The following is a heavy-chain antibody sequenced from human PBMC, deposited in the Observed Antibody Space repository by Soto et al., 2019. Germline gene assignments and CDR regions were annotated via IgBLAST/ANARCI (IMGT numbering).Heavy chain of an antibody. CDR2: ISGSGGST. CDR1: GFTFSSYA. D-gene: IGHD3-16*01. J-gene: IGHJ6*03. V-gene: IGHV3-23*01. CDR3: ASGGDYYYYYMDV. Sequence: GGSLRLSCAASGFTFSSYAMSWVRQAPGKGLEWVSAISGSGGSTYYADSVKGRFTISRDNSKNTLYLQMNSLRAEDTAVYYCASGGDYYYYYMDVWGKGTTVTVSS.